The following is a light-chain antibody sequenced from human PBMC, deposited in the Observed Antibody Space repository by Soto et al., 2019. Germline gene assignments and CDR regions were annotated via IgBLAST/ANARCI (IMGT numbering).Light chain of an antibody. CDR3: CSYAGRYSWM. Sequence: QSALTQPRSVSGSPGQSVTISCTGTSADVGSYSFVSWYQQHPDKAPKLMLYDVNKRPSGVPHRFSGSKSGNTASLTISGLQAEDEADYYCCSYAGRYSWMFGGGTKLTVL. V-gene: IGLV2-11*01. CDR1: SADVGSYSF. CDR2: DVN. J-gene: IGLJ3*02.